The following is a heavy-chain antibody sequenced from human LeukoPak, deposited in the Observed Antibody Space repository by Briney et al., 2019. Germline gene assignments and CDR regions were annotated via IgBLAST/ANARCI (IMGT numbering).Heavy chain of an antibody. Sequence: GESLKISCKGSGYSFTSYWIGSVRQMPGKGLEWMGIISPGDSDTRYSPSFQGQVIISVDKSISTAYLQWSSLKASDTAMYYCARRAIVVVPSWYANAFDIWGQGTMVTVSS. CDR3: ARRAIVVVPSWYANAFDI. J-gene: IGHJ3*02. V-gene: IGHV5-51*01. CDR2: ISPGDSDT. D-gene: IGHD2-2*01. CDR1: GYSFTSYW.